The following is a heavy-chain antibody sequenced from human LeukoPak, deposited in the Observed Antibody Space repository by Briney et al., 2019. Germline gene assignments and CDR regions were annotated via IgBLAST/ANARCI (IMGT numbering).Heavy chain of an antibody. Sequence: GGSLRLSCAASGFSFSDFGMHWIRQAPGKGLEWVTLIRSDGSSIYYADSVKGRFTISRDNSRNTLYLQMNSLRVEDTAVYYCAKDRDEYGNDCWGQGILVAVST. D-gene: IGHD4-11*01. CDR3: AKDRDEYGNDC. J-gene: IGHJ4*02. CDR1: GFSFSDFG. V-gene: IGHV3-30*02. CDR2: IRSDGSSI.